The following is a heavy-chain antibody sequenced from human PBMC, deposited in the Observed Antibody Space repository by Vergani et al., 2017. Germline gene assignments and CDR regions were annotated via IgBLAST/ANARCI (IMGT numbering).Heavy chain of an antibody. CDR3: ASGKYYSDSTSHFRGRYFDV. CDR2: IYNSGNV. D-gene: IGHD3-16*01. J-gene: IGHJ2*01. CDR1: GDSIISRSYY. Sequence: QMQLQESGPGLVKASETLYLTCTVSGDSIISRSYYWGWIRQPPGKGLEWIGSIYNSGNVEASSSLNSRVTISADTSKNQFSLRLTSVTAADTAVYYCASGKYYSDSTSHFRGRYFDVWGRGTLVTVPS. V-gene: IGHV4-39*01.